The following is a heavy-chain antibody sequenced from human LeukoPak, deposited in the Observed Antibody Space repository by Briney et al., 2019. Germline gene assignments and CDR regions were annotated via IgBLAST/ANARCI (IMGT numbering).Heavy chain of an antibody. CDR1: GFTFSSYG. D-gene: IGHD4-17*01. J-gene: IGHJ4*02. Sequence: GGSLRLSCAASGFTFSSYGMHWVRQAPGKGLEWVAVIWYDGSNKYYADSVKGRFTISRDNSKNTLYLQMNSLRAEDTAVYYCAREAPPRWVGTSYGDYGQPLDYWGQGTLVTVSS. V-gene: IGHV3-33*01. CDR2: IWYDGSNK. CDR3: AREAPPRWVGTSYGDYGQPLDY.